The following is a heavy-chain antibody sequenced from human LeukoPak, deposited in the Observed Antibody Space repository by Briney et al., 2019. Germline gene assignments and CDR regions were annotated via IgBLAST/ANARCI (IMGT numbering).Heavy chain of an antibody. D-gene: IGHD3-10*01. CDR2: ISYDGSNK. CDR1: GFTFSSYA. Sequence: PGGALRLCCAASGFTFSSYAMHWVRQAPGKGLEWGAVISYDGSNKYYADSVKGRFTISRDNSKNTLYLQMNSRRAEDTAVYYCARDPEITMANDAFDIWGQGTMVTVSS. CDR3: ARDPEITMANDAFDI. V-gene: IGHV3-30-3*01. J-gene: IGHJ3*02.